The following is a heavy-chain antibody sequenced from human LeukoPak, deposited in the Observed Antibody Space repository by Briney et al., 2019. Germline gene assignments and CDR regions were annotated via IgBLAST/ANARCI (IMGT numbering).Heavy chain of an antibody. CDR2: IYYSGST. J-gene: IGHJ3*02. CDR1: GGSISSHY. V-gene: IGHV4-59*11. D-gene: IGHD1-14*01. CDR3: ASYRPLSVFDI. Sequence: PSETLSLTCTVSGGSISSHYWSWIRQPPGKGLEWIGYIYYSGSTNYNPSLKSRVTISVDTSKNQFSLKLSSVTAADTAVYYCASYRPLSVFDIWGQGTMVTVSS.